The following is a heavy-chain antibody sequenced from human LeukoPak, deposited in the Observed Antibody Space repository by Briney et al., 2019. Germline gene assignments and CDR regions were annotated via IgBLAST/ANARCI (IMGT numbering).Heavy chain of an antibody. CDR2: INPNSGGT. V-gene: IGHV1-2*02. D-gene: IGHD3-22*01. J-gene: IGHJ4*02. CDR3: ARLPIYDSSGYYPLVIDY. Sequence: ASVKVSCKASGYTFTGYFIHWVRQAPGQGLEWMGWINPNSGGTNYAQKFQSRVTMTRDTSISTAYMELSRLRSDDTAVYYCARLPIYDSSGYYPLVIDYWGQGTLVTVSS. CDR1: GYTFTGYF.